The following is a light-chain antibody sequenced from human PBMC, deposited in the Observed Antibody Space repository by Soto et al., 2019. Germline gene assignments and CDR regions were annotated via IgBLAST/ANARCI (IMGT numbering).Light chain of an antibody. V-gene: IGKV1-27*01. CDR3: QTYTNVPT. CDR2: AAS. J-gene: IGKJ4*01. Sequence: DIQMTQYPSSLSASVGDRVTITCRASQGISNYLAWYQQIPGKVPTLLVSAASTLQSGFPSRFSGSGSGTDCPLTTSILQTEDVATYSCQTYTNVPTFGAGTKVEI. CDR1: QGISNY.